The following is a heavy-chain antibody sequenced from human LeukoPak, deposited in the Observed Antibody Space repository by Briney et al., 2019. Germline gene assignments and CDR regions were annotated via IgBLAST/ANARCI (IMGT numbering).Heavy chain of an antibody. CDR1: GGSFSGYY. V-gene: IGHV4-34*01. J-gene: IGHJ5*02. CDR3: ARGRRYDFWSGYTRINWFDP. CDR2: INHSGST. D-gene: IGHD3-3*01. Sequence: SETLSLTCAVYGGSFSGYYRSWIRQPPGKGLEWIGEINHSGSTNYNPFLKSRVTISVDTSKNQFSLKLSSMTAADTAVYYCARGRRYDFWSGYTRINWFDPWGQGTLVTVSS.